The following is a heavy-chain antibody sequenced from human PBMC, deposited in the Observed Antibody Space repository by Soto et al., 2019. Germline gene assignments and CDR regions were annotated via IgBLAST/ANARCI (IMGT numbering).Heavy chain of an antibody. D-gene: IGHD1-26*01. CDR2: ISYDGSNK. CDR1: GFTFSSYA. Sequence: GGSLRLSCAASGFTFSSYAMHWVRQAPGKGLEWVAVISYDGSNKYYADSVKGRFAISRDNSKNTLYLQMNSLRAEDTAVYYCARDRSGSYSDYWGQGTLVTVSS. J-gene: IGHJ4*02. CDR3: ARDRSGSYSDY. V-gene: IGHV3-30*09.